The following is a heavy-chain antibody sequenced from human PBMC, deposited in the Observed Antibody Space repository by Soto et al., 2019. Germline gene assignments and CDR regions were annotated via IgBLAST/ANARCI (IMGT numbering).Heavy chain of an antibody. Sequence: QVQLVESGGAVVQPGRSPRLSCAASGLTFSNYAIHCVRQAPGKGLEWVALISYDGTNKFYTKSVRGRFTISRDNSKNTLYLQINSLRPEDTAIYFCARGGDGSGWRGTFDSWGQGTLVTVSS. D-gene: IGHD6-19*01. CDR2: ISYDGTNK. CDR1: GLTFSNYA. V-gene: IGHV3-30-3*01. J-gene: IGHJ4*02. CDR3: ARGGDGSGWRGTFDS.